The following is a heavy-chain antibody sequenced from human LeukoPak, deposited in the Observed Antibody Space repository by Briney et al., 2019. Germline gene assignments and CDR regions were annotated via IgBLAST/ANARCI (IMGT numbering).Heavy chain of an antibody. CDR3: ATPRVEAHTLVY. D-gene: IGHD1-26*01. CDR1: GVTFSRYG. V-gene: IGHV3-30*02. Sequence: GGSLRLSCAASGVTFSRYGMHWGRQAPGKGLEGVAFIRYDGSNKYYADSVKGRFSISRENSKNTLYLQMNSLRAEDTALYYCATPRVEAHTLVYWGQATLVTVSS. J-gene: IGHJ4*02. CDR2: IRYDGSNK.